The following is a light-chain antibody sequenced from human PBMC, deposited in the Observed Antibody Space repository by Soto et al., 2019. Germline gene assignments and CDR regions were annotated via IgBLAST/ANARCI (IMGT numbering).Light chain of an antibody. CDR3: SSYTRSNTWV. V-gene: IGLV2-14*01. J-gene: IGLJ3*02. CDR2: EVN. Sequence: QSALTQPASVSGSPGQSITISCTGTTSDVGAYNYVSWYRQHPGKAPKLMIYEVNNWPSGVSDRFSGSKSGNSASLTISGLQAEDEADYYCSSYTRSNTWVFGGGTKLTVL. CDR1: TSDVGAYNY.